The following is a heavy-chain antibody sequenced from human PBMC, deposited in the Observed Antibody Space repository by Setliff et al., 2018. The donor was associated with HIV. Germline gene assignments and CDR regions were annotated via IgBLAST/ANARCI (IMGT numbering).Heavy chain of an antibody. V-gene: IGHV4-4*02. J-gene: IGHJ4*02. CDR3: ARKLGYSYGRYFDY. CDR1: GVSIKSHNW. Sequence: SETLSLTCTVSGVSIKSHNWWSWVRQPPGKGLEWIGEMYHSGVSNYNPSLKSRVTISVDTSKNQFSLKLSSVTAADTAVYYCARKLGYSYGRYFDYWGQGTLVTVSS. CDR2: MYHSGVS. D-gene: IGHD5-18*01.